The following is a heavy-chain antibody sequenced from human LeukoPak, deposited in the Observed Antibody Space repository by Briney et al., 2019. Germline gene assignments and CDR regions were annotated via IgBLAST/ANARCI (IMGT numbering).Heavy chain of an antibody. J-gene: IGHJ5*02. CDR3: ARQSLQWLSTYNWFDP. V-gene: IGHV4-34*01. CDR1: GGSFSGYY. Sequence: SETLSLTCAVYGGSFSGYYWSWIRQPPGKGLEWIGEINHSGSTNYNPSLKSRVTISVDTSKNQFSLKLSSVTAADTAVYYCARQSLQWLSTYNWFDPWGQGTLVTVSS. D-gene: IGHD6-19*01. CDR2: INHSGST.